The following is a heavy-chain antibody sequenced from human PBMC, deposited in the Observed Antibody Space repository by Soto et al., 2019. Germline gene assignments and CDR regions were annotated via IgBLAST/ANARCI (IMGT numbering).Heavy chain of an antibody. CDR3: ARDGESSSSSDFDF. Sequence: DVQLVESGGGLVQPGGSLRLSCAASGFTFGYYNMHWVRQAPGKGLEWVSFVRSSGDDTYYADSVKGRFTISRDNAKDSLYLQMNSLREEDTAVYYCARDGESSSSSDFDFWGQGDLVTVSS. CDR1: GFTFGYYN. CDR2: VRSSGDDT. V-gene: IGHV3-48*02. D-gene: IGHD2-2*01. J-gene: IGHJ4*02.